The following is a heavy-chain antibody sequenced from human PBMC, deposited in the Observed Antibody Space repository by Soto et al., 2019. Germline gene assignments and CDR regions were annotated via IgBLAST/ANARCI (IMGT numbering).Heavy chain of an antibody. CDR2: INHSGST. CDR1: GGSFSGYY. Sequence: QVQLQQWGAGLLKPSETLSLTCAVYGGSFSGYYWSWIRQPPGKGLEWIGEINHSGSTNYNQSLKCRVPISVDTSKDQFSLTLCSVNAADTAVYYCARALNSSHQCELPRGDSFDISGQGTMVTVSS. J-gene: IGHJ3*02. D-gene: IGHD1-26*01. CDR3: ARALNSSHQCELPRGDSFDI. V-gene: IGHV4-34*01.